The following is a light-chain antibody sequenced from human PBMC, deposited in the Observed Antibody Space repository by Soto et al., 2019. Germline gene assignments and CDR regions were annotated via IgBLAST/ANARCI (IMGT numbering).Light chain of an antibody. Sequence: QSVLTQPPSASGTPGQRVTISCSGSSSNIGSNYVYWYQQLPGTAPKLLIYSNNQRPSGVPDRLSGSKTGTSASLAISGLRSEDEADYYCAAWDDSLSGWVFGGGTKLTVL. CDR2: SNN. J-gene: IGLJ3*02. V-gene: IGLV1-47*02. CDR1: SSNIGSNY. CDR3: AAWDDSLSGWV.